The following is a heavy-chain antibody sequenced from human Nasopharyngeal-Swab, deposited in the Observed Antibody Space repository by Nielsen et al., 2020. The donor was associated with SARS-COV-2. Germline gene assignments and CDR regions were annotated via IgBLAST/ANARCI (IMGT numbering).Heavy chain of an antibody. J-gene: IGHJ6*02. CDR3: ARDPDYYGSGSYFHGMDV. CDR2: ISSSSSTI. Sequence: GGSLRLSCAASGFTFSSYSMNWVRQAPGKGLEWVSYISSSSSTIYYADSVKGRFTISRGNAKNSLYLQMNSLRDEDTAVYYCARDPDYYGSGSYFHGMDVWGQGTTVTVSS. CDR1: GFTFSSYS. V-gene: IGHV3-48*02. D-gene: IGHD3-10*01.